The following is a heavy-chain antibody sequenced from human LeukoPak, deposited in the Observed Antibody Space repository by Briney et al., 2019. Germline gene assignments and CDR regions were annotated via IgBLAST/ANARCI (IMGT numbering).Heavy chain of an antibody. CDR1: GGSISSSSYY. CDR2: IYYSGST. V-gene: IGHV4-39*07. CDR3: ARLSSSSLGYYYYMDV. D-gene: IGHD6-6*01. J-gene: IGHJ6*03. Sequence: SETLSLTCTVSGGSISSSSYYWGWIRQPPGKGLEWIGSIYYSGSTYYNPSLKSRVTISVDTSKNQFSLKLSSVTAADTAVYYCARLSSSSLGYYYYMDVWGKGTTVTVSS.